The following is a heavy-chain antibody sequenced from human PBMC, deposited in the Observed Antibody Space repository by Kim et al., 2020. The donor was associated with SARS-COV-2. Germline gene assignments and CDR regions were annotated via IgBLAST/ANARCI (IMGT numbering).Heavy chain of an antibody. Sequence: GGSLRLSCSASGFTFSSYAIHWVRQAPGKGLEYVSAIRSHGAGTYYADSVRGRFTISRDNSKSTVYLQMSSLRPEDTAVYYCVKDREYNGSLDRRYFDLLGRGTLFTVSS. D-gene: IGHD1-20*01. V-gene: IGHV3-64D*09. CDR3: VKDREYNGSLDRRYFDL. CDR2: IRSHGAGT. J-gene: IGHJ2*01. CDR1: GFTFSSYA.